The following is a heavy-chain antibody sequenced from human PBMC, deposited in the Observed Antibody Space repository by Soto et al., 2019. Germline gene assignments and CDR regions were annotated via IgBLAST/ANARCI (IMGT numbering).Heavy chain of an antibody. CDR1: GGSTSSSSYY. V-gene: IGHV4-39*01. CDR2: IYSLGNT. J-gene: IGHJ4*02. CDR3: ACQINQSSAYYSAF. Sequence: SETLSLTCTGSGGSTSSSSYYWGWLRQPPGQGLEWLGTIYSLGNTYYNPSLKSRVTISVDKSKSQLFLKLSSVTAPDTAVYYCACQINQSSAYYSAFCCQGPLGTGSS. D-gene: IGHD3-22*01.